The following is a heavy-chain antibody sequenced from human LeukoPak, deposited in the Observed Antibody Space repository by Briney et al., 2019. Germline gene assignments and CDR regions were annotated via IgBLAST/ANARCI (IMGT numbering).Heavy chain of an antibody. CDR3: ARRRRWTLLVSTYYYMDV. CDR1: GFTFSSYA. Sequence: PGRSLRLSCAASGFTFSSYAMHWVRQAPGKGLEWVAVISYDGSNKYYADSVKGRFTISRDNSKNTLYLQMNSLRAEDTAVYYCARRRRWTLLVSTYYYMDVWGKGTTVTVSS. V-gene: IGHV3-30-3*01. CDR2: ISYDGSNK. J-gene: IGHJ6*03. D-gene: IGHD3-10*01.